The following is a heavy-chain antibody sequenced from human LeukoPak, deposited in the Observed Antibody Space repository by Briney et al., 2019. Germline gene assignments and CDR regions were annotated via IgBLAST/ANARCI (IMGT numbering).Heavy chain of an antibody. CDR2: IIPIFGTA. V-gene: IGHV1-69*13. CDR3: ASFKQTAGAFDY. D-gene: IGHD6-25*01. Sequence: SVKVTCKASGCTFSSYAISWVRQAPGQGLEWMGGIIPIFGTANYAQKFQGRVTITADESTSTAYMELSSLRSEDTAVYYCASFKQTAGAFDYWGQGTLVTVS. CDR1: GCTFSSYA. J-gene: IGHJ4*02.